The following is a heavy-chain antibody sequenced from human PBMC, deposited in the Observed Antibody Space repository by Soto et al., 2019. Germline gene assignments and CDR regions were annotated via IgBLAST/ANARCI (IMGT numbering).Heavy chain of an antibody. CDR1: GGSISRGDYY. V-gene: IGHV4-30-4*01. CDR3: VRALGYCTNGVCYWRRYNWFAR. CDR2: ISYSGST. D-gene: IGHD2-8*01. Sequence: QVQLQESGPGLVKPSQTLSLTCTVSGGSISRGDYYWSWIRHPPGKGLVWIGYISYSGSTYYNPALTTRVTISVDTSKDQFSLKLCSVTDAGTAFYYCVRALGYCTNGVCYWRRYNWFARWVQGTLVTVSS. J-gene: IGHJ5*02.